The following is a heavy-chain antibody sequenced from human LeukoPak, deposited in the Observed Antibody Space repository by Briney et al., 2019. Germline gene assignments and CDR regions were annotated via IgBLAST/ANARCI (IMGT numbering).Heavy chain of an antibody. J-gene: IGHJ4*02. V-gene: IGHV3-7*01. CDR1: GFTFSSYW. CDR2: IKQDRSEK. D-gene: IGHD3-22*01. Sequence: GGSLRLSCAASGFTFSSYWMSWVREAPGKGLEWVANIKQDRSEKYYVDSVKGRFTISRDNAKNSLYLQMNSLRAEDTAVYYCARPLGGSGYYYDYWGQGTLVTVSS. CDR3: ARPLGGSGYYYDY.